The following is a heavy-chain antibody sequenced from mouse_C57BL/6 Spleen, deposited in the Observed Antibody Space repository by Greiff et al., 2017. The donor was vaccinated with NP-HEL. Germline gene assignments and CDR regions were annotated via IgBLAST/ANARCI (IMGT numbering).Heavy chain of an antibody. CDR2: IYPGDGDT. CDR1: GYAFSSYW. D-gene: IGHD2-1*01. V-gene: IGHV1-80*01. J-gene: IGHJ4*01. Sequence: VKLMESGAELVKPGASVKISCKASGYAFSSYWMNWVKQRPGKGLEWIGQIYPGDGDTNYNGKFKGKATLTADKSSSTAYMQLSSLTSEDSAVYFCARSEYGNPYAMDYWGQGTSVTVSS. CDR3: ARSEYGNPYAMDY.